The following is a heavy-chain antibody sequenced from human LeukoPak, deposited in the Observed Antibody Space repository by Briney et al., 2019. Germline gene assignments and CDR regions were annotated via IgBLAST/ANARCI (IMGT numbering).Heavy chain of an antibody. CDR3: ATIGAFDI. CDR1: GFTFSSYW. CDR2: ISSDGSST. J-gene: IGHJ3*02. D-gene: IGHD1-26*01. V-gene: IGHV3-74*01. Sequence: PGGSLRLSCAASGFTFSSYWMHWVRQAPGKGLVWVSRISSDGSSTSYADSVKGRFTISRDNAKNTLYLQMNSLRAEDTAVYYCATIGAFDIWGQGTMVTVSS.